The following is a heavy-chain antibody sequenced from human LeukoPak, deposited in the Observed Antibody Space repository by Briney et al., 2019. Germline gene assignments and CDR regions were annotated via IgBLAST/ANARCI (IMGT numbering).Heavy chain of an antibody. D-gene: IGHD6-19*01. V-gene: IGHV3-23*01. Sequence: PGGSLRLSCTASGFTFGSYAMSWVRQAPGKGLEWVSTISGSGSGGSTYYADSVKGRFTISRDNSKDTLYLQMNSLRAEDTAVYYCAKLLAVTNSYYFNYWGQGTLVTVSS. CDR3: AKLLAVTNSYYFNY. CDR2: ISGSGSGGST. J-gene: IGHJ4*02. CDR1: GFTFGSYA.